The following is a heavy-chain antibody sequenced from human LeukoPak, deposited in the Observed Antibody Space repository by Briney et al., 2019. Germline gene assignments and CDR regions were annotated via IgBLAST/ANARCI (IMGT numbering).Heavy chain of an antibody. J-gene: IGHJ5*02. Sequence: SETLSLTCTVSGGSISSYYWSWIRQHPGKGLEWIGYIYYSGSTYYNPSLKSRVTISVDTSKNQFSLKLSSVTAADTAVYYCARDNDGAYYYDSSGYSNWFDPWGQGTLVTVSS. CDR1: GGSISSYY. CDR3: ARDNDGAYYYDSSGYSNWFDP. V-gene: IGHV4-59*06. D-gene: IGHD3-22*01. CDR2: IYYSGST.